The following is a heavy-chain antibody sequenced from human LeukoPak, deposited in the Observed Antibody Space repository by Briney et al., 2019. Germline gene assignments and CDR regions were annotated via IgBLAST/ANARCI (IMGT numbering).Heavy chain of an antibody. Sequence: PGGSLRLSCAASGFTFSSYGMHWVRQAPGKGLEWVTFIQYDGSNKYYADSVKGRFTISRDNSKNTVYLQMNSLRTEDTAVYYCARRSSGWYRTLDYWGQGTLVTVSS. J-gene: IGHJ4*02. CDR3: ARRSSGWYRTLDY. CDR2: IQYDGSNK. V-gene: IGHV3-30*19. CDR1: GFTFSSYG. D-gene: IGHD6-19*01.